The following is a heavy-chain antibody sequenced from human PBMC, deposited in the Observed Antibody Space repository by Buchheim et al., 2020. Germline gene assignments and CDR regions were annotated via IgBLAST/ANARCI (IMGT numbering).Heavy chain of an antibody. Sequence: QVQLVQSGAEVKKPGASVKVSCKASGYTFTSYGISWVRQAPGQGLEWMGWISAYNGNTTYAQKPQGRVTMTTDTSTCTAYLELRSLRSDDTTVYYCARDTDTAMVNYYYGMDVWGQGTT. J-gene: IGHJ6*02. CDR1: GYTFTSYG. D-gene: IGHD5-18*01. CDR2: ISAYNGNT. V-gene: IGHV1-18*01. CDR3: ARDTDTAMVNYYYGMDV.